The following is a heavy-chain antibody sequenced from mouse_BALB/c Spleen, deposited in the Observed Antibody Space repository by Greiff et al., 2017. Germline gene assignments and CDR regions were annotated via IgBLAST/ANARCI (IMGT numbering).Heavy chain of an antibody. V-gene: IGHV1-7*01. J-gene: IGHJ2*01. D-gene: IGHD2-4*01. CDR1: GYTFTSYW. CDR3: ARNDYDGFDY. Sequence: QVQLQQSGAELAKPGASVKMSCKASGYTFTSYWMHWVKQRPGQGLEWIGYINPSTGYTEYNQKFKDKATWTADKSSSTVYRPLSSLTTEDSAVYSCARNDYDGFDYWGQGTTRTVSS. CDR2: INPSTGYT.